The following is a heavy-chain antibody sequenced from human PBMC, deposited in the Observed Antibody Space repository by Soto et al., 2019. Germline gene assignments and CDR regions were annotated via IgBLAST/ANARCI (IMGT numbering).Heavy chain of an antibody. J-gene: IGHJ4*02. V-gene: IGHV5-51*01. CDR2: IYPGDSDT. Sequence: GESLKISCKGSGYSFTNYWIGWVRQMPGKGLEWMGIIYPGDSDTRYSPSFQGQVTISADKSISTAYLQWGSLEASDTAMYYCARHPTVGATYYFDDGGQGALVTVAS. CDR1: GYSFTNYW. D-gene: IGHD1-26*01. CDR3: ARHPTVGATYYFDD.